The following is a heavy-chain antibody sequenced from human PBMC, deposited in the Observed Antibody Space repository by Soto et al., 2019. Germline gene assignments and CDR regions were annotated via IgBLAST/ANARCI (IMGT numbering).Heavy chain of an antibody. CDR3: VRDRYSISGWFDP. CDR2: TYYRSRFFS. J-gene: IGHJ5*02. V-gene: IGHV6-1*01. CDR1: GDSVSSYSAA. Sequence: SQTLSLTCAISGDSVSSYSAAWNWIRQSPSGGLEWLGRTYYRSRFFSDYAEPVKSRIIINPDTSKNQFSLQLKSVTPEDTAVYYCVRDRYSISGWFDPWGQGTPVTVSS. D-gene: IGHD3-10*01.